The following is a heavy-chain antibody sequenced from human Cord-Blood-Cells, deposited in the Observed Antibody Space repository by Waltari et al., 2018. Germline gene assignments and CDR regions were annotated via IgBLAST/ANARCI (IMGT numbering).Heavy chain of an antibody. CDR1: GCTFISSA. J-gene: IGHJ4*02. CDR3: ARGNWGFDY. CDR2: IIPIFGTA. V-gene: IGHV1-69*01. Sequence: QVQLVQSGAAVTKPGSSVKVSCKASGCTFISSAISWLRQASGQGPEWMGGIIPIFGTANYAQKFQGRVTITADESTSTAYMELSSLRSEDTAVYYCARGNWGFDYWGQGTLVTVSS. D-gene: IGHD7-27*01.